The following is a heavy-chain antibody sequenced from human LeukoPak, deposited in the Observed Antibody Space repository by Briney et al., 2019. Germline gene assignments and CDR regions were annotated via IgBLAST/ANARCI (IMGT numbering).Heavy chain of an antibody. CDR2: INHSGST. CDR1: GGSISSGGYY. D-gene: IGHD3-10*01. J-gene: IGHJ5*02. CDR3: ARGRRITMVRGVLNWFDP. Sequence: SETLSLTCTVSGGSISSGGYYWSWIRQPPGTGLEWIGEINHSGSTNYNPSLKSRVTISVDTSKNQFSLKLSSVTAADTAVYYCARGRRITMVRGVLNWFDPWGQGTLVTVSS. V-gene: IGHV4-39*07.